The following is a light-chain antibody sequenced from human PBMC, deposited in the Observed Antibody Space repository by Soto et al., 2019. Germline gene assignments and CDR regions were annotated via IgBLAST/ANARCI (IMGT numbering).Light chain of an antibody. Sequence: QPALTQPRSVSGSPGQSVTISCTGTSSDVGGYNYVSWYQQHPGKAPKLMIYDVSKRPSGVPDRFSGSKSGNTASLTISGLQAEDEADYYCCSYAGSYTLGVFGTGTKLTVL. J-gene: IGLJ1*01. V-gene: IGLV2-11*01. CDR2: DVS. CDR3: CSYAGSYTLGV. CDR1: SSDVGGYNY.